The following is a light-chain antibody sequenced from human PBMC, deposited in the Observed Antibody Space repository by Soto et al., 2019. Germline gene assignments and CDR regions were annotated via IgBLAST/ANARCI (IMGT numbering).Light chain of an antibody. Sequence: QSALTQPASVSGSPGQSITISCTGTSSDVGDYNFVSWYQQHPGKAPKLMIYEGTNRPSGVSNRFSGSKSGNTASLTISGLQAEDEYHYYCSTYAGRVVFGGGTKLTVL. V-gene: IGLV2-23*01. CDR3: STYAGRVV. CDR2: EGT. J-gene: IGLJ2*01. CDR1: SSDVGDYNF.